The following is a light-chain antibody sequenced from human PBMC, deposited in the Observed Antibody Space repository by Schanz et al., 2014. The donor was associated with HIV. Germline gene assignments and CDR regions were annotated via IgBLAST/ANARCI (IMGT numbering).Light chain of an antibody. CDR1: QSVSSSY. Sequence: EIVMTQSPATLSLSPGERATLSCRASQSVSSSYLAWYQQKPGQAPRLLIYGASTRATGIPDRFSGSGSGTDFTLTISSLQAEDVAVYYCQQYYSAPLTFGGGTKVEIK. CDR2: GAS. V-gene: IGKV3-20*01. J-gene: IGKJ4*01. CDR3: QQYYSAPLT.